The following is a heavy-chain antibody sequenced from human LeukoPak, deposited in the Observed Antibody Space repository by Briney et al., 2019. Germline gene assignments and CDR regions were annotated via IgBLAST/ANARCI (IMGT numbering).Heavy chain of an antibody. CDR2: IYYSGST. V-gene: IGHV4-31*03. D-gene: IGHD3-22*01. Sequence: DPSQTLSLTCTVSGGSISSGGYYWSWIRQHPGKGLEWIGYIYYSGSTYYNPSLKSRVTISVDTSKNQFSLKLSSVTAADTAVYYCARAGGSGYNPDSKTLDYWGQGTLVTVSS. CDR3: ARAGGSGYNPDSKTLDY. J-gene: IGHJ4*02. CDR1: GGSISSGGYY.